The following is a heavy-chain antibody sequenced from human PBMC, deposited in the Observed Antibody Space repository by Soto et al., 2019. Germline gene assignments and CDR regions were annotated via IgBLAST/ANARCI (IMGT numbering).Heavy chain of an antibody. V-gene: IGHV4-31*03. D-gene: IGHD1-20*01. CDR1: GGSISSGGDY. CDR2: IYYSGST. J-gene: IGHJ5*02. CDR3: ARVGGINWFDP. Sequence: QVQMQESGPGLVKHSQTLSLTCTVSGGSISSGGDYWSWIRQHPGKGLEWIGYIYYSGSTYYNPSLKSRVTISVDTSKNQFSLKLSSVTAADTAVYYCARVGGINWFDPWGQGTLVTVSS.